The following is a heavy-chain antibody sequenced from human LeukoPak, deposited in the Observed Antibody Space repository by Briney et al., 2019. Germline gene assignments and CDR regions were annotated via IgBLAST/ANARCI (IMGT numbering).Heavy chain of an antibody. D-gene: IGHD2-2*01. CDR2: INPDGPET. V-gene: IGHV3-7*01. CDR1: GFNFRIYW. Sequence: GGSLRLSCALSGFNFRIYWMTWVRQAPGEGLEWLAFINPDGPETFYEDSVEGRFIVSRDNDKNSLSLNLSSVSAEHTALYYCARDMHSPPDGCGQGTSVTVSS. J-gene: IGHJ6*02. CDR3: ARDMHSPPDG.